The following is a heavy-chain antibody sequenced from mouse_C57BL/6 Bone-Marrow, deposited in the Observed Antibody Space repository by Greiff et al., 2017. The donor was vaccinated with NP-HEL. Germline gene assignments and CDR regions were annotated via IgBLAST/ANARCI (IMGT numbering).Heavy chain of an antibody. CDR3: ARSTVGAVDY. CDR1: GYTFTSYW. Sequence: QVQLQQPGAELVRPGTSVKLSCKASGYTFTSYWMHWVKQRPGQGLEWIGVIDPSDSYTNYNQKFKGKATLTVDTSSSTAYMPLSSLTSEDSAVYYGARSTVGAVDYGGQGTTLPVSS. V-gene: IGHV1-59*01. D-gene: IGHD1-1*01. CDR2: IDPSDSYT. J-gene: IGHJ2*01.